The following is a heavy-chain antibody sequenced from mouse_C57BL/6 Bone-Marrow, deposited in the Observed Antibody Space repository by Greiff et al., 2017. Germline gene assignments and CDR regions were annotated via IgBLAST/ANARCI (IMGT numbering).Heavy chain of an antibody. Sequence: EVQLQQSGPELVKPGASVKISCKASGYTFTDYYMNWVKQSHGKSLEWIGDINPNNGGTSYNQKFKGKATLTVDKSSSTAYMELRSLTSEDSAVYYCASRVYYGSSYGYWYFDVWGT. CDR1: GYTFTDYY. CDR2: INPNNGGT. J-gene: IGHJ1*03. D-gene: IGHD1-1*01. V-gene: IGHV1-26*01. CDR3: ASRVYYGSSYGYWYFDV.